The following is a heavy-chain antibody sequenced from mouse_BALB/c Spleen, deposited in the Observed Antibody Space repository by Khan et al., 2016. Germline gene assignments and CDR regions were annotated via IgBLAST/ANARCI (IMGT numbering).Heavy chain of an antibody. CDR1: GFTFSSFG. CDR3: GRGDY. V-gene: IGHV5-17*02. Sequence: EVELVESGGGLVQPGGSRKLSCAASGFTFSSFGMHWVRQAPEQGREGVAFISSRGSVIYYADTVTGRFTISRDNPKHTLFLQMTSLRSEDTAMYYCGRGDYWGQGTTPTVSS. CDR2: ISSRGSVI. J-gene: IGHJ2*01.